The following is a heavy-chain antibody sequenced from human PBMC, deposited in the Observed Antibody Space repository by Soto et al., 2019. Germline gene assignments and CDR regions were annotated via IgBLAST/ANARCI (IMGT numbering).Heavy chain of an antibody. Sequence: SEPLSLTCTVSGGSVSSGSYYWSWIRQRTGKGLEWIGYIYYSGSTNYNPSLESRVTISVDTSKNHFSLKLSSVTAADTPLYYCARGGCSRQKLSSFYYWGQGVLATVSS. D-gene: IGHD1-1*01. CDR2: IYYSGST. J-gene: IGHJ4*02. CDR1: GGSVSSGSYY. V-gene: IGHV4-61*03. CDR3: ARGGCSRQKLSSFYY.